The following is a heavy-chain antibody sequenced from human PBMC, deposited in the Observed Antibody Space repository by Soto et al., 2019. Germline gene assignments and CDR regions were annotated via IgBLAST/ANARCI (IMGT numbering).Heavy chain of an antibody. CDR3: AGTTSHQWYYMDV. J-gene: IGHJ6*03. V-gene: IGHV6-1*01. D-gene: IGHD1-7*01. CDR2: TYYRSRWYN. Sequence: SQTLSLTCAISGDSVSSNSAAWNWIRLSPSRRLEWLARTYYRSRWYNDYAVSVRSRITVNPDTSKNQFSLQLTSVTPEDTAVYYCAGTTSHQWYYMDVWGKGTTVTVSS. CDR1: GDSVSSNSAA.